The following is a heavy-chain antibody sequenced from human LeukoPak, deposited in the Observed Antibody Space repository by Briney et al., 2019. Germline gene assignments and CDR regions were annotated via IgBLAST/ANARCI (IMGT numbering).Heavy chain of an antibody. Sequence: AGGSLRPSCAASGFTVSSNYMSWVRQAPGKGLEWVSVIYSGGSTYYADSVKGRFTISRHNSKNTLYLQMNSLRAEDTAVYYCARDYYGGQGAFDIWGQGTMVTVSS. CDR2: IYSGGST. J-gene: IGHJ3*02. CDR1: GFTVSSNY. V-gene: IGHV3-53*04. CDR3: ARDYYGGQGAFDI. D-gene: IGHD3-10*01.